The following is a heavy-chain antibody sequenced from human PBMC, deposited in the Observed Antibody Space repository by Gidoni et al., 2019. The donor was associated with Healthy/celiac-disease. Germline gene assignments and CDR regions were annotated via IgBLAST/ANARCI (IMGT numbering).Heavy chain of an antibody. Sequence: EVQLVESGGGLIQPGGSLRLSCAASGLTVSSNYMSWVRQAPGKGLEWVSVIYSGGSTYYADSVKGRFTISRDNSKNTLYLQMNSLRAEDTAVYYCATLVGEYCSSTSCYDTQVDYWGQGTLVTVSS. CDR2: IYSGGST. V-gene: IGHV3-53*01. J-gene: IGHJ4*02. D-gene: IGHD2-2*01. CDR3: ATLVGEYCSSTSCYDTQVDY. CDR1: GLTVSSNY.